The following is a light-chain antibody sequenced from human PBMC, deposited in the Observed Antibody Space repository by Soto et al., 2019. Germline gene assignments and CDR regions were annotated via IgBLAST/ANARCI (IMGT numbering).Light chain of an antibody. Sequence: SYELTQPPSVSVAPGKTARITCGGNNIGSKSVHWYQQKPGQAPVLVIYYDSDRPSGTPERFSGSNSGNTATLTISRVEAGDEGDYYCQVWDSSRRVFGGGTKLTVL. CDR3: QVWDSSRRV. CDR1: NIGSKS. J-gene: IGLJ2*01. CDR2: YDS. V-gene: IGLV3-21*04.